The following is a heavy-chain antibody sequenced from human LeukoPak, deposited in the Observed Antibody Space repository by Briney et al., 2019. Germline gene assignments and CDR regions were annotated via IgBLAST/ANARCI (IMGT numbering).Heavy chain of an antibody. CDR1: GGSISSGDYY. J-gene: IGHJ4*02. V-gene: IGHV4-30-4*01. D-gene: IGHD5-12*01. CDR2: IYYSGST. CDR3: ARERVATNFDY. Sequence: SQTLSLTYTVSGGSISSGDYYWSWIRQPPGKGLEWIGYIYYSGSTYYNPSLKSRVTISLDTSKNQFSLKLSSATAADTAVYYCARERVATNFDYWGQGTLVTVSS.